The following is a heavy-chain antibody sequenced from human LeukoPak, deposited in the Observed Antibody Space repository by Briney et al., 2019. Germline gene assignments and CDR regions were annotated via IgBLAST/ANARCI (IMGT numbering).Heavy chain of an antibody. D-gene: IGHD3-10*01. CDR3: ARDSASLWFGELSGWFAP. CDR1: GFTFSGYD. V-gene: IGHV3-48*03. J-gene: IGHJ5*02. CDR2: ISRSGDTI. Sequence: GGSLRLSCAASGFTFSGYDINWVRHAPGKGLEWVSYISRSGDTIYYADSVKGRFTISRDNAKNSLYLQMSSLRVEDTAVYYCARDSASLWFGELSGWFAPWGQGTLVTVSS.